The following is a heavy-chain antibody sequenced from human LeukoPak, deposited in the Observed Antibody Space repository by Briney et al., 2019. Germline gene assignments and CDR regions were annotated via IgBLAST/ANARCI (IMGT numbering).Heavy chain of an antibody. CDR3: ATQKVFGSRYASGYDPTFDY. D-gene: IGHD5-12*01. V-gene: IGHV1-24*01. CDR2: FDPEDGET. Sequence: ASVTVSCKVSGYTLTELSMHWVRQAPGKGLEWMGGFDPEDGETIYAQKFQGRVTMTEDTSTDTAYMELSSLRSEDTAVYYCATQKVFGSRYASGYDPTFDYWGQGTLVTVSS. J-gene: IGHJ4*02. CDR1: GYTLTELS.